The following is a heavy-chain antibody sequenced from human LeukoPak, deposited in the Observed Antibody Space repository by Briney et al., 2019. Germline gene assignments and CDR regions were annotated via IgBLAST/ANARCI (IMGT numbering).Heavy chain of an antibody. Sequence: GGSLRLSCAASGFAFKNYAMSWVRQAPGKGLEWVSAISGSGGSTYYADSVKGRFTISRDNSKNTLYLQMNSLRAEDTAVYYCAKDVWDIVVVVAAPVDYWGQGTLVTVSS. V-gene: IGHV3-23*01. CDR3: AKDVWDIVVVVAAPVDY. J-gene: IGHJ4*02. D-gene: IGHD2-15*01. CDR2: ISGSGGST. CDR1: GFAFKNYA.